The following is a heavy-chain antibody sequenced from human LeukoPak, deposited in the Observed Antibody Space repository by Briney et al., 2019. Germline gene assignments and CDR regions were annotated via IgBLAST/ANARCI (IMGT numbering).Heavy chain of an antibody. CDR3: TSWGDTTAEYFQR. J-gene: IGHJ1*01. Sequence: GGSLRLSCVVSGFTFNRCWMNWVRQAPGKGLEWVAHINPDGRDTYYVDSVKGRFTISRDNAQNSMYLQMNSLRVGDTAVYYCTSWGDTTAEYFQRWGQGTLVTVSS. D-gene: IGHD2-21*02. CDR1: GFTFNRCW. V-gene: IGHV3-7*01. CDR2: INPDGRDT.